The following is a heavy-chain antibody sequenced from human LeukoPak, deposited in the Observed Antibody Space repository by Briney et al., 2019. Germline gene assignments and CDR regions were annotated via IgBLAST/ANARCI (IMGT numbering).Heavy chain of an antibody. CDR1: GGSISSSSYY. D-gene: IGHD3-22*01. CDR3: ARGGPTYYYDSSGYPLDY. Sequence: SKTLSLTCTVSGGSISSSSYYWGWIRQPPGKGLEWIGSLYYSGSTYYNPSLKSRVTMSVDTSKNQFSLKMNSATAADTAVYFCARGGPTYYYDSSGYPLDYWGQGTLVTVSS. V-gene: IGHV4-39*07. CDR2: LYYSGST. J-gene: IGHJ4*02.